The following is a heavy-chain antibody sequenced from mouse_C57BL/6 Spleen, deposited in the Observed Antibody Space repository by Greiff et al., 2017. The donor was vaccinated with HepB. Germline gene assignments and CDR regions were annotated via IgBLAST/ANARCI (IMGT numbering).Heavy chain of an antibody. V-gene: IGHV3-6*01. J-gene: IGHJ4*01. CDR1: GYSITSGYY. CDR3: ARGEITTVYYYAMDY. Sequence: DVQLQESGPGLVKPSQSLSLTCSVTGYSITSGYYWNWIRQFPGNKLEWMGYISYDGSNNYNPSLKNRISITRDTSKNQFFLKLNSVTTEETATYYCARGEITTVYYYAMDYWGQGTSVTVSS. CDR2: ISYDGSN. D-gene: IGHD2-4*01.